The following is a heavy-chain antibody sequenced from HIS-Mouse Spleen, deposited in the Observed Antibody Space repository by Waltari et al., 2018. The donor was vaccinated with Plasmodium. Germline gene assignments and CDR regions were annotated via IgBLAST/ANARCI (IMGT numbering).Heavy chain of an antibody. CDR1: GFTFSSYW. Sequence: EVQLVESGGGLVQPGGSLRLSCAASGFTFSSYWMSWVRQAPGKGMEWVANIKQDGSEKYYVDYVKGRLTISRDNAKNSLYLQMNSLRAEDTAVYYCASSWYWYFDLWGRGTLVTVSS. J-gene: IGHJ2*01. V-gene: IGHV3-7*01. D-gene: IGHD6-13*01. CDR2: IKQDGSEK. CDR3: ASSWYWYFDL.